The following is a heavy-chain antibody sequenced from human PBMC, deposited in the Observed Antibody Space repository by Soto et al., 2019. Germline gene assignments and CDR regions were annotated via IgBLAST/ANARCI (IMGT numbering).Heavy chain of an antibody. Sequence: PSETLSLTCTVSGGSISSYYWSWIRQPPGKGLEWIGYIYYSGSTNYNPSPKSRVTISVDTSENQFSLKLSSVTAADTAVYYCARDRDLYDSSGFDYYGMDVWGQGTTVTVSS. D-gene: IGHD3-22*01. J-gene: IGHJ6*02. CDR3: ARDRDLYDSSGFDYYGMDV. CDR1: GGSISSYY. CDR2: IYYSGST. V-gene: IGHV4-59*01.